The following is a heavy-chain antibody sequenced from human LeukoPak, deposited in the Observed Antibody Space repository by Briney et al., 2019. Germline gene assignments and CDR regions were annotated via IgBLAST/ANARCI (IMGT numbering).Heavy chain of an antibody. V-gene: IGHV3-30*18. CDR3: AKDQRGYCSSTSCRNMDV. J-gene: IGHJ6*02. CDR2: ISYDGSNK. CDR1: GFTVSSNY. Sequence: GGSLRLSCAASGFTVSSNYMSWVRQAPGKGLEWVAVISYDGSNKYYADSVKGRFTISRDNSKNTLYLQMNSLRAEDTAVYYCAKDQRGYCSSTSCRNMDVWGQGTTVTVSS. D-gene: IGHD2-2*01.